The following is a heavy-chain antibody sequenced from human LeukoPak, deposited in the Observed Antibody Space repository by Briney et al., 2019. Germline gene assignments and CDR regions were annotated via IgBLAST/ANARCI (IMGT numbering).Heavy chain of an antibody. CDR3: ARAGSYYNDWFDP. D-gene: IGHD3-10*01. J-gene: IGHJ5*02. CDR1: GYSFTSYW. V-gene: IGHV5-51*01. CDR2: IYPGDSDT. Sequence: GASLQISCKGSGYSFTSYWIGWVRQMPGKGLEWMGIIYPGDSDTRYSPSFQGQVTISADKSISTAYLQWSSLKASDTAMYYCARAGSYYNDWFDPWGQGTVVTVSS.